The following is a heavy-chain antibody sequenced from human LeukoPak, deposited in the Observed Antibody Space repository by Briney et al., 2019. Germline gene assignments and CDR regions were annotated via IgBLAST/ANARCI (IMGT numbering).Heavy chain of an antibody. Sequence: GGSLRLSCAASGFPFSNYRMSWVRQAPGKGLEWVANMKEDGGEINYVDSVKGRFTISRDNAKNSLYLHMNSLRVEDTAVYYCARDRGYSTFDNWGQGTLVTVSS. D-gene: IGHD4-23*01. CDR1: GFPFSNYR. J-gene: IGHJ5*02. CDR3: ARDRGYSTFDN. CDR2: MKEDGGEI. V-gene: IGHV3-7*01.